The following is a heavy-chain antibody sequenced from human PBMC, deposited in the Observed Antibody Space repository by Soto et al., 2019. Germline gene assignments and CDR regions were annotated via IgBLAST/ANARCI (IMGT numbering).Heavy chain of an antibody. V-gene: IGHV4-31*03. CDR2: IYYSGST. CDR3: AGGPYNWNRGGVGAFDI. J-gene: IGHJ3*02. CDR1: GGSISSGGYY. Sequence: QVQLQESGPGLVKPSQTLSLTCTVSGGSISSGGYYWSLIRQHPGKGLEWIGYIYYSGSTYSNPSLVSRVTISVDTSKNKFSLKLSSVAAADTAVYYCAGGPYNWNRGGVGAFDIWGLGTMVTVSS. D-gene: IGHD1-20*01.